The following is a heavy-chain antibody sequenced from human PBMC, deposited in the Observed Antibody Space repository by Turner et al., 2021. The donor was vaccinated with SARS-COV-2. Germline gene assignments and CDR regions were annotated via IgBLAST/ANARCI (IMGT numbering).Heavy chain of an antibody. CDR1: GGTFSSYA. CDR3: ARAKFYYYDSSGYQYYFDY. CDR2: IIPILGIA. V-gene: IGHV1-69*04. J-gene: IGHJ4*01. D-gene: IGHD3-22*01. Sequence: QVQLVEYGAAVKKPGTSVKVSCKDSGGTFSSYAINWVRQAPGQGLEWMGRIIPILGIANYAQKFQGRVTITADKSTSTAYMELSSLRSEDTAVYYCARAKFYYYDSSGYQYYFDYWGHGTLVTVSS.